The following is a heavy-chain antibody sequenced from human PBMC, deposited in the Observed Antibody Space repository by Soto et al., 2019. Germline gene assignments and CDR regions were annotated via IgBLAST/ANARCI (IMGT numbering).Heavy chain of an antibody. CDR3: AKYSGSYFDY. J-gene: IGHJ4*02. CDR2: ISYDGSNK. CDR1: GFTFSSYG. Sequence: GSLRLSCAASGFTFSSYGMHWVRQAPGRGLEWVAVISYDGSNKYYADSVKGRFTISRDNSKNTLYLQMNSLRAEDTAVYYCAKYSGSYFDYWGQGTLVTVSS. D-gene: IGHD1-26*01. V-gene: IGHV3-30*18.